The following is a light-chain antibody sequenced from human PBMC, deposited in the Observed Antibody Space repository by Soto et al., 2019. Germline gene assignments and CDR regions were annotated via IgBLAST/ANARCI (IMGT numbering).Light chain of an antibody. CDR1: QSVSSN. Sequence: EIVMTQSPATLSVSPGERATLSCRASQSVSSNLAWYQQKPGQAPSLLIYVASTRATGIPARFSGSGYGTEFTLNISSLQSEDFAVYYCQQYNNWPPTFGQGTKVEIK. J-gene: IGKJ1*01. CDR2: VAS. CDR3: QQYNNWPPT. V-gene: IGKV3-15*01.